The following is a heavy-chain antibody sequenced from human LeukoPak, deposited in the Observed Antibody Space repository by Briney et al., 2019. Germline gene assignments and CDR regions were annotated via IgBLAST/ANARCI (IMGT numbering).Heavy chain of an antibody. Sequence: ASVKVSCKASGYTFTSYDINWVRQATGQGLEWMGWMNPNSGNTGYAQKFQGRVTMTRNTSISTAYMELSSLRSDDTAVYYCAREAMARAVAGMNWFDPWGQGTLVTVSS. CDR1: GYTFTSYD. V-gene: IGHV1-8*01. CDR3: AREAMARAVAGMNWFDP. J-gene: IGHJ5*02. D-gene: IGHD6-19*01. CDR2: MNPNSGNT.